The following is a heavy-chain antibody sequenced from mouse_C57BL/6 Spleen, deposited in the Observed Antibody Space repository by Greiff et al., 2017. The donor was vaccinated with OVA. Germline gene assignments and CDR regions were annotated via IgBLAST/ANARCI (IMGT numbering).Heavy chain of an antibody. CDR2: INPGSGGT. D-gene: IGHD1-1*01. Sequence: QVQLQQSGAELVRPGTSVKVSCKASGYAFTNYLIEWVKQRPGQGLEWIGVINPGSGGTNYNEKFKGKATLTADKSSSTAYMQLSSLTSEDSAVYFCARVYYGSLDYWGQGTTLTVSS. V-gene: IGHV1-54*01. CDR1: GYAFTNYL. CDR3: ARVYYGSLDY. J-gene: IGHJ2*01.